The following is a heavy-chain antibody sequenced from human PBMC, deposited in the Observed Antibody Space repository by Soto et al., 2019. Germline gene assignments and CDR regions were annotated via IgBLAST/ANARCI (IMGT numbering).Heavy chain of an antibody. CDR2: VYYSGST. CDR1: GGSISNYY. D-gene: IGHD2-15*01. J-gene: IGHJ4*02. Sequence: SETLSLTCTVSGGSISNYYWSWIRQPPGKGLEWIGYVYYSGSTNYNPSLKSRVTISVDTSKNQFSLKLNSVTAADTAVYYCTRGPLVAATYTDYWGQGTLVTVSS. CDR3: TRGPLVAATYTDY. V-gene: IGHV4-59*08.